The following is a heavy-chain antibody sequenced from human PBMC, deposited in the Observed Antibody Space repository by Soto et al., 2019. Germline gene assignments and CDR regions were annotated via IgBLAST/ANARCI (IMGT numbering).Heavy chain of an antibody. CDR1: GGTFSNYA. CDR3: ARVVILVPTASTHYSYHMDV. J-gene: IGHJ6*02. V-gene: IGHV1-69*01. CDR2: IIPIVGTG. D-gene: IGHD2-2*01. Sequence: QVQLVQSGAEVRKPGSSVTVSCKASGGTFSNYAISWVRQAPGQGLEWMGGIIPIVGTGRYAQKFQGRVTITADEPTTTAYMELSSLRFEDTAVYYCARVVILVPTASTHYSYHMDVWGPGTTVTVSS.